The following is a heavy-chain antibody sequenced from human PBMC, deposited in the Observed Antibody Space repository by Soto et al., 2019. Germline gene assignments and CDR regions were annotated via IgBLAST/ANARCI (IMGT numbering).Heavy chain of an antibody. V-gene: IGHV4-31*03. D-gene: IGHD3-3*01. CDR2: IYYSGTT. CDR3: ARDLLYRAVFEI. Sequence: QVHLQESGPGLVKPSQTLSLTCTVSGGSLTSNGYYWSWIRQRPEKGLEWLGYIYYSGTTHFNPSLKSRRSISMDTSNNQFSLHLTSVTAADTAVYFCARDLLYRAVFEIWGQGTLVTVSA. J-gene: IGHJ3*02. CDR1: GGSLTSNGYY.